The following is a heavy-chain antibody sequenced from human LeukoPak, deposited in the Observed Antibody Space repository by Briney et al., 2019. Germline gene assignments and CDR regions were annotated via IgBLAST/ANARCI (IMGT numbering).Heavy chain of an antibody. CDR3: VKGPRPDITVAHTVEN. CDR1: GFIFSNYA. J-gene: IGHJ4*02. Sequence: PGGSLILSCAASGFIFSNYAMSWVRQVPGRGLEWVSTISSRGDSTYVADSVKGRLNISRDNSKNSLYLQMNTVRAEDTAVYYCVKGPRPDITVAHTVENWGQGTLVTVSS. CDR2: ISSRGDST. D-gene: IGHD6-19*01. V-gene: IGHV3-23*01.